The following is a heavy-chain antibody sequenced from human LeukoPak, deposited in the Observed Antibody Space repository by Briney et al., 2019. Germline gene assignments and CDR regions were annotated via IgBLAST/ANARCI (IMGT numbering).Heavy chain of an antibody. CDR1: GFTFSSYA. J-gene: IGHJ1*01. Sequence: LGGSLRLSCAASGFTFSSYAMSWVRQAPGKGLEWVSAISGSGGSTYYADSVKGRFTISRDNSKNTLYLQMNSLRAEDTAVYYCAKTRNGYTTEYLQHWGQGTLVTVSS. V-gene: IGHV3-23*01. CDR2: ISGSGGST. D-gene: IGHD5-24*01. CDR3: AKTRNGYTTEYLQH.